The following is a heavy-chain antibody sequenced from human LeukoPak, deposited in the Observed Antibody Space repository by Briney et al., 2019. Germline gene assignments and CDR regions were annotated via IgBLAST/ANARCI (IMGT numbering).Heavy chain of an antibody. CDR1: GFTFSSYA. V-gene: IGHV3-30*04. J-gene: IGHJ4*02. CDR3: AASRSLDRSLDY. D-gene: IGHD3-9*01. Sequence: GGSLRLSCAASGFTFSSYAMHWVRQAPGKGLEWVAVISYDGSNKYYADSVKGRFTISRDNSKNTLYLQMNSLRAEDTAVYYCAASRSLDRSLDYWGQGTLVTVSS. CDR2: ISYDGSNK.